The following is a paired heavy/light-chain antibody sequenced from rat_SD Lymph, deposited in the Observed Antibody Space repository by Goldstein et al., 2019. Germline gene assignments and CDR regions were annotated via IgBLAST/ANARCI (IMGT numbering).Heavy chain of an antibody. V-gene: IGHV2-45*01. Sequence: QVQLKESGPGLVQPSETLSLTCTVSGFSLTSYNVHWVRQPPGKGLEWMGVMWSGGSTDYNSALKSRLSISRDTSKNQVFLKMNSLQSEDTTTYYCARDRYSSYIYGGYFDYWGQGVMVTVSS. J-gene: IGHJ2*01. D-gene: IGHD1-2*01. CDR1: GFSLTSYN. CDR3: ARDRYSSYIYGGYFDY. CDR2: MWSGGST.
Light chain of an antibody. V-gene: IGKV12S14*01. CDR2: GAT. CDR1: QDIGNW. Sequence: DIQMTQSPASLSASLEEIVTITCQASQDIGNWLAWYQQKPGKSPQLLIYGATSLADGVPSRFSGSRSGTQYSLKISRLQVEDIGIYYCQQASSAPRTFGGGTKLELK. CDR3: QQASSAPRT. J-gene: IGKJ1*01.